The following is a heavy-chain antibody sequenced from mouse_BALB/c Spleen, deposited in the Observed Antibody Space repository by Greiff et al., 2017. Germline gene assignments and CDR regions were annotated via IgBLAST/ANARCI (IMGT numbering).Heavy chain of an antibody. CDR1: GYTFTSYW. Sequence: EVQGVESGTVLARPGASVKMSCKASGYTFTSYWMHWVKQRPGQGLEWIGAIYPGNSDTSYNQKFKGKAKLTAVTSTSTAYMELSSLTNEDSAVYYCTNYDGYYDYYAMDYWGQGTSVTVSS. CDR3: TNYDGYYDYYAMDY. D-gene: IGHD2-3*01. V-gene: IGHV1-5*01. CDR2: IYPGNSDT. J-gene: IGHJ4*01.